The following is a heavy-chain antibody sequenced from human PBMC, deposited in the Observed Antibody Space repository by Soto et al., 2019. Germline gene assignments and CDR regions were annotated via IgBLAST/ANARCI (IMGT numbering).Heavy chain of an antibody. CDR3: ARDGATMVRGVNYYYYGMDV. Sequence: LSLTCTVSGGSISSYYWSWIRQPPGKGLEWIGYIYYSGSTNYNPSLKSRVTISVDTSKNQFSLKLSSVTAADTAVYYCARDGATMVRGVNYYYYGMDVWGQGTTVTVSS. V-gene: IGHV4-59*01. CDR1: GGSISSYY. CDR2: IYYSGST. D-gene: IGHD3-10*01. J-gene: IGHJ6*02.